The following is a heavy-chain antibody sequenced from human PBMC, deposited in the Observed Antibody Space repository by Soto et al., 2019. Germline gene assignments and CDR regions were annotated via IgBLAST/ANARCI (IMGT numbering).Heavy chain of an antibody. J-gene: IGHJ6*02. CDR2: IYYSGST. CDR1: GGSISSYY. CDR3: ARARRDYYYGMDV. V-gene: IGHV4-59*01. Sequence: QVQLQESGPGLVKPSETLSLTCTVSGGSISSYYWSWIRQPPGKGLEWIGYIYYSGSTNYNPSLKSRVTISVDTSNNQFSLKLSSVTAADTAVYYCARARRDYYYGMDVWGQGTTVTVSS.